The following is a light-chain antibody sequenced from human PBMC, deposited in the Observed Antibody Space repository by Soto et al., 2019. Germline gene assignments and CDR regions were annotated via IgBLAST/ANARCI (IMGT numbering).Light chain of an antibody. V-gene: IGKV1-5*01. Sequence: DIQMTQSPSTLSASVGDTVTITCRASQTISGWLAWYQQRPGKAPNLRIFEASTLESGVPSRFSGSGSGTTFTLTISSQQSDDFATYYCLQYNGYYRTFGQGTKVDIK. J-gene: IGKJ1*01. CDR1: QTISGW. CDR2: EAS. CDR3: LQYNGYYRT.